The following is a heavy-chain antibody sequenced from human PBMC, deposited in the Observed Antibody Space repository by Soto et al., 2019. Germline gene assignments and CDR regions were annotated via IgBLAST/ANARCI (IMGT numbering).Heavy chain of an antibody. Sequence: SETLSLTCTVSGGSISSSSYYWGWIRQPPGKGLEWIGSIFYSGSTYYNPSLKSRVTISVDTSKNHFSRKLSSVTAADTAVYYCARPPTSHYYDSSGYDYWGQGTLVTVSS. CDR3: ARPPTSHYYDSSGYDY. D-gene: IGHD3-22*01. CDR2: IFYSGST. V-gene: IGHV4-39*01. J-gene: IGHJ4*02. CDR1: GGSISSSSYY.